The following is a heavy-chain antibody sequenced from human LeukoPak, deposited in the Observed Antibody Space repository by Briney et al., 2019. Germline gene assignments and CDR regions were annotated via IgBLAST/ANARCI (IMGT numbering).Heavy chain of an antibody. D-gene: IGHD6-13*01. J-gene: IGHJ4*02. V-gene: IGHV4-39*01. CDR2: IYYSGDT. CDR3: AREEYSSDWYGHDS. Sequence: SETLPLTCTVSGGSISSSSYYWGWIRQPPGKGLEWIGTIYYSGDTYHNPSLKSRVTISVDTSKNQFSLKLSSVTAADTAVYYCAREEYSSDWYGHDSWGQGTLVTVSS. CDR1: GGSISSSSYY.